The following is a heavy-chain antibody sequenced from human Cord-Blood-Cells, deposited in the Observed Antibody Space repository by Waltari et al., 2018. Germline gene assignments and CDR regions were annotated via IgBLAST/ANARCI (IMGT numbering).Heavy chain of an antibody. V-gene: IGHV4-34*01. D-gene: IGHD1-26*01. CDR3: ARFRWELDGGDAFDI. CDR1: GGSFSGYY. J-gene: IGHJ3*02. Sequence: QVQLQQWGAGLLKPSETLSLTCAVYGGSFSGYYWSWIRQPPGKGLEWIGEINHSGSTSYNPSLKSRVTISVDTSKNQFSRKLSSVTAADTAVYYCARFRWELDGGDAFDIWGQGTMVTVSS. CDR2: INHSGST.